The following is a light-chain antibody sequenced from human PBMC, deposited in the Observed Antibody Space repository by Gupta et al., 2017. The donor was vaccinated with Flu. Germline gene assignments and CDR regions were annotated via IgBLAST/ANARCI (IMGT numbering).Light chain of an antibody. J-gene: IGKJ1*01. Sequence: EIVLTQSPGTLSLSPGERATLSCRASQRISSNYLAWYQQKPGQAPRLLIYGASSRAPGIPDRFSGSGSGTDFTLTINRLEPGDFAVYYCQQYGNSPRWTFGQGTKVEIK. CDR1: QRISSNY. V-gene: IGKV3-20*01. CDR2: GAS. CDR3: QQYGNSPRWT.